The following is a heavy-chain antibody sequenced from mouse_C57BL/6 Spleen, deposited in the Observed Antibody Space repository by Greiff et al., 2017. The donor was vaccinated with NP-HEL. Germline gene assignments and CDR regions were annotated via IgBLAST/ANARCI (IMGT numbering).Heavy chain of an antibody. D-gene: IGHD1-1*01. J-gene: IGHJ4*01. CDR3: AREPYYGSSYDYYAMDY. CDR1: GYAFSSSW. V-gene: IGHV1-82*01. CDR2: IYPGDGDT. Sequence: QVQLQQSGPELVKPGASVKISCKASGYAFSSSWMNWVKQRPGKGLEWIGRIYPGDGDTNYNGKFKGKATLTADKSSSTAYMQRSSLTSEDSAVYFCAREPYYGSSYDYYAMDYWGQGTSVTVSS.